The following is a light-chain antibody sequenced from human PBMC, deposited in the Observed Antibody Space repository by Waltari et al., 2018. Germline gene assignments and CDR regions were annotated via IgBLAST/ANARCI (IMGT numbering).Light chain of an antibody. V-gene: IGLV2-11*01. J-gene: IGLJ2*01. CDR2: DVT. CDR3: CSYAGSYTHVV. CDR1: SSDVGGYHY. Sequence: QSALTQPRSVSGSPGQSVTISCTGTSSDVGGYHYVSWYQHHPGKAPKLMICDVTKRPSGVPDRFSGSKSGNTASLTISGLQAEDEADYYCCSYAGSYTHVVFGGGTKLTVL.